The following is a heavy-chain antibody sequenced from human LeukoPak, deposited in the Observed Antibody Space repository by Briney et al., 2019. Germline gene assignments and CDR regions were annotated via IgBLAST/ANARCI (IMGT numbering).Heavy chain of an antibody. CDR3: ARAGGSVGWYGTIDS. CDR1: GGSISSGSYY. V-gene: IGHV4-61*09. Sequence: RPSQTLSLTCTVSGGSISSGSYYWTWIRQPAGKGLEWTGHLYTSGTTSYNPSLQSRVTISADTSKHQFSLRLTSVTAADTAVYYCARAGGSVGWYGTIDSWGQGTLVTVSS. J-gene: IGHJ4*02. D-gene: IGHD6-19*01. CDR2: LYTSGTT.